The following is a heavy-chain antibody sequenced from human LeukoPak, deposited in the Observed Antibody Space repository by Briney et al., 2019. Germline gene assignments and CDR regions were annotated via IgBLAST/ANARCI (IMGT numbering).Heavy chain of an antibody. CDR1: GFTFSSYG. CDR2: ISYDGSNK. Sequence: GGSLRLSYAASGFTFSSYGMHWVRQAPGKGLEWVAVISYDGSNKYYADSVKGRFTISRDNSKNTLYLQMKSLRAEDTAVYYCAKGGGYEAQYYYYYLDVWGKGTTVTISS. V-gene: IGHV3-30*18. J-gene: IGHJ6*03. D-gene: IGHD5-12*01. CDR3: AKGGGYEAQYYYYYLDV.